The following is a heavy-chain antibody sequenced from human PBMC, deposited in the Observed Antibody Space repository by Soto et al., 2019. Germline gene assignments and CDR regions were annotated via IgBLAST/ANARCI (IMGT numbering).Heavy chain of an antibody. J-gene: IGHJ4*01. D-gene: IGHD3-3*01. V-gene: IGHV3-23*01. CDR1: GFTFSIYA. CDR3: AKSYYDFGSGYPYYFDY. CDR2: ISGSGGST. Sequence: GGSLRLSCAASGFTFSIYAMSWVRQAPGKGLEWVSAISGSGGSTYYADSVKGRFSISRDNSKSTLYLQRNSLRAEDTAVDYCAKSYYDFGSGYPYYFDYWGQGTLLTVSS.